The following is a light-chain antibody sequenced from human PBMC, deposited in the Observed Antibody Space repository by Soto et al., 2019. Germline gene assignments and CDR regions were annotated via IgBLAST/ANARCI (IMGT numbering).Light chain of an antibody. V-gene: IGKV1-8*01. CDR1: QGISSY. Sequence: IRMTQSPSSFSASTGDRVTITCRASQGISSYLAWYQQKPGKAPKLLIYAASTLQSGVPSRFSGSASGTDFTLTISCLQSEDFATYYCQQYYSYPPLTFGGGTKVEIK. CDR3: QQYYSYPPLT. J-gene: IGKJ4*01. CDR2: AAS.